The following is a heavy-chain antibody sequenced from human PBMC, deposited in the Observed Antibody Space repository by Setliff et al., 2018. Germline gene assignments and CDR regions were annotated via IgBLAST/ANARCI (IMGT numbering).Heavy chain of an antibody. CDR2: IHTGGGSA. D-gene: IGHD6-13*01. CDR3: ARGGMAAAGRKGVFEY. J-gene: IGHJ4*02. V-gene: IGHV1-46*02. Sequence: ASVKVSCKASGYMFKSYGINWMRQAPGQGFEWMGIIHTGGGSASYAQKFQGRVTMTSDTSTSTVYMELNIVTSDDTATYYCARGGMAAAGRKGVFEYWGQGTVVTVS. CDR1: GYMFKSYG.